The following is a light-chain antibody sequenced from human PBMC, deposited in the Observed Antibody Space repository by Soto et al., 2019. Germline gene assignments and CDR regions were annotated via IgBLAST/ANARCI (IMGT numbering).Light chain of an antibody. J-gene: IGKJ2*01. V-gene: IGKV2-30*02. CDR2: YVS. Sequence: DVVMTQSPLSLPVTLGQPASISCRSSQSLEHGDGSTYLNWIQQRPGRSPRRLLYYVSNRDSGVPDRFSGSGSGTDFTLTISRVEAEDAGFYYCFQGTHWPYTFGQGTKLEIK. CDR1: QSLEHGDGSTY. CDR3: FQGTHWPYT.